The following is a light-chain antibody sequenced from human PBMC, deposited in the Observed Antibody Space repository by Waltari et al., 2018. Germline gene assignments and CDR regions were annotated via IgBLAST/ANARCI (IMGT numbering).Light chain of an antibody. CDR1: KDINIS. J-gene: IGKJ1*01. CDR2: DAS. Sequence: DIQMTTSPSSLSASTGDRVTITCQATKDINISLNWYQVKTGKAPQLLFYDASGLATGLPWMFSGSGSRTHFTFTINGLQPDDVGTYYCHRYNEVPLTFGQGTKLEVK. CDR3: HRYNEVPLT. V-gene: IGKV1-33*01.